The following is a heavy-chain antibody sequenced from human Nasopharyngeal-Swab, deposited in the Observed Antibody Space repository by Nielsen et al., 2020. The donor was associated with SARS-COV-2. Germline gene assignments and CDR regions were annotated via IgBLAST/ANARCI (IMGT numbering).Heavy chain of an antibody. CDR3: AKDVSNYGSGSSWDIDY. Sequence: WIRQPPGKGLEWVSTIANGGTTTYYADSVKGRFTISRDNSKNTLYLQMNSLRAEDTAVYYCAKDVSNYGSGSSWDIDYWGQGTLVTVSS. J-gene: IGHJ4*02. D-gene: IGHD3-10*01. V-gene: IGHV3-23*01. CDR2: IANGGTTT.